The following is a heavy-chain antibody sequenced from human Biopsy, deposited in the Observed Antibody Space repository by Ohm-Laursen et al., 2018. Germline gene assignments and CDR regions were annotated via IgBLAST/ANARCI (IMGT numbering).Heavy chain of an antibody. CDR3: TRAEAGSGSLLYFDY. V-gene: IGHV3-74*01. Sequence: SLRLSCAASGFTFKNYAMNWVRQAPGKGLVWVSRINSDGSSTNYADAVKGRFTISRDNAKNTVFLQMNSLRAEDTAVYYCTRAEAGSGSLLYFDYWGRGTLVTVSS. CDR1: GFTFKNYA. J-gene: IGHJ4*02. D-gene: IGHD3-10*01. CDR2: INSDGSST.